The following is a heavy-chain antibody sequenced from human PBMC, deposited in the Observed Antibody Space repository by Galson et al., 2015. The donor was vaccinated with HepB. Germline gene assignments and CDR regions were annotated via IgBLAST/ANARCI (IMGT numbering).Heavy chain of an antibody. CDR1: GFTFSSYA. D-gene: IGHD5-18*01. V-gene: IGHV3-30-3*01. CDR2: ISYDGSNK. Sequence: SLRLSCAASGFTFSSYAMHWVRQAPGKGLEWVAVISYDGSNKYYADSVKGRFTISRDNSKNTLYLQMNSLRAEDTAVYYCARADTAMVIGYYYYGMDVWGQGTTVTVSS. CDR3: ARADTAMVIGYYYYGMDV. J-gene: IGHJ6*02.